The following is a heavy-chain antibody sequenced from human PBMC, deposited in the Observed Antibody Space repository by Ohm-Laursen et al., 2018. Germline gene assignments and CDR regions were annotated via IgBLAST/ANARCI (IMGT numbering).Heavy chain of an antibody. J-gene: IGHJ4*02. CDR2: ISWNSGSI. CDR1: GFTFDDYA. CDR3: ARDDCSSTSCPDLDY. V-gene: IGHV3-9*01. D-gene: IGHD2-2*01. Sequence: SLRLSCTASGFTFDDYAMHWVRQAPGKGLEWVSGISWNSGSIGYADSVKGRFTISRDNAKNSLYLQMNSLRAEDTAVYYCARDDCSSTSCPDLDYWGQGTLVSVSS.